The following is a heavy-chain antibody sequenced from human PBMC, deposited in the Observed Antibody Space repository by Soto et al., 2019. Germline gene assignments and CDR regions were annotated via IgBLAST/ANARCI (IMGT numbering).Heavy chain of an antibody. V-gene: IGHV3-30*18. CDR1: GFPFNTFG. CDR2: ISDDGGSE. Sequence: GGSLRLSCAASGFPFNTFGMHWVRQAPGKGLEWVAVISDDGGSEYYADSVKGRVSISKDTSRNTLYLQMNSLRREDTAVVYCAKERTSSFNFRYYDAMDFWGQGATVTVSS. CDR3: AKERTSSFNFRYYDAMDF. D-gene: IGHD2-15*01. J-gene: IGHJ6*02.